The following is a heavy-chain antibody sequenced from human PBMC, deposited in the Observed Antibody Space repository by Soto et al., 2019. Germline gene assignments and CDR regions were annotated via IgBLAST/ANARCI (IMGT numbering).Heavy chain of an antibody. CDR1: GFSLSNARMG. J-gene: IGHJ4*02. V-gene: IGHV2-26*01. Sequence: QVTLKESGPVLVKPTETLTLTCTVSGFSLSNARMGVSWIRQPPGKALEWLAHIFSNDEKSYSTSLKSRLTISKDPSKSQGVLTMTNRDPVDTATYYCARTRGVGKYYFDYWGQGTLVTVSS. CDR2: IFSNDEK. CDR3: ARTRGVGKYYFDY. D-gene: IGHD3-10*01.